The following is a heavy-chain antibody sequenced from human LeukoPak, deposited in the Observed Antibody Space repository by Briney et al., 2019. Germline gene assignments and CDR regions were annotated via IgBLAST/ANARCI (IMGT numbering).Heavy chain of an antibody. V-gene: IGHV3-7*01. D-gene: IGHD4-17*01. J-gene: IGHJ4*02. CDR1: GFTFSSYW. CDR2: IKQDGSEK. Sequence: GGSLRLSCAASGFTFSSYWMSWVRQAPGKGLEWVANIKQDGSEKYYVDSVKGRFTISRDNAKNSLYLQMNSLRAEDTAVYYCARVHGDYSGVPGYWGQGTLVTVSS. CDR3: ARVHGDYSGVPGY.